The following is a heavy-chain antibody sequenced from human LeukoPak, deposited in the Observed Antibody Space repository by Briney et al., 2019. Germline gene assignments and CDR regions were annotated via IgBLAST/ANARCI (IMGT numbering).Heavy chain of an antibody. J-gene: IGHJ3*02. CDR1: GFSLSNNV. D-gene: IGHD6-19*01. V-gene: IGHV3-23*01. Sequence: GGSLRISCAASGFSLSNNVMNWVRQAPEKGLEWVSSISDSGDRTFYADSVNGRFTISRDMFKNILYLQMNSLSRDDTAIYYCARRGGSTGWGEFDIWGQGTMVTVSS. CDR3: ARRGGSTGWGEFDI. CDR2: ISDSGDRT.